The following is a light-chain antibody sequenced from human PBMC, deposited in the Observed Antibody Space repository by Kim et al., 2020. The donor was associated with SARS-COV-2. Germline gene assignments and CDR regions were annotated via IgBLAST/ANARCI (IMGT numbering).Light chain of an antibody. J-gene: IGKJ5*01. CDR2: AAS. CDR3: QQSNNFPIT. CDR1: QGIASW. V-gene: IGKV1-12*01. Sequence: DVQMTQSPSSVSASVGDTVTITCRASQGIASWLAWYQQKPGKAPKLLIYAASASQSGVPSRFSGSGSGREFTLTIRGLQPEDVATYFCQQSNNFPITFGQGTRLEIK.